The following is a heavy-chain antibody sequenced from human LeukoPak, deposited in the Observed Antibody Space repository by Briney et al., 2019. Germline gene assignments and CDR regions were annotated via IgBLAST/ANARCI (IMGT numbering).Heavy chain of an antibody. V-gene: IGHV4-34*01. CDR3: ARPTYYYGSGSFAY. D-gene: IGHD3-10*01. CDR2: INHSGST. CDR1: GGSFSGYY. Sequence: PSETLSLTCAVYGGSFSGYYWSWIRQPPGKGLEWIGEINHSGSTNYNPSLKSRVTISVDTPKNQFSLKLSSVTAADTAVYYCARPTYYYGSGSFAYWGQGTLVTVSS. J-gene: IGHJ4*02.